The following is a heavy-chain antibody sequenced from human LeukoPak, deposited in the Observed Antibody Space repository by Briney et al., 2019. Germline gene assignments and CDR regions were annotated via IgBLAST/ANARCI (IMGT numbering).Heavy chain of an antibody. Sequence: SETLSLTCSVSGGPINFYWSRIRQSPGKGLEWIGCVHQNGSASYKSSPQRRVTMSVDTSKRQVSLMLNSVTAADTAVYYCARDVRRGLRFNNIYPYFGMDVWGKGTTVIVSA. CDR2: VHQNGSA. CDR1: GGPINFY. CDR3: ARDVRRGLRFNNIYPYFGMDV. V-gene: IGHV4-59*01. D-gene: IGHD3-3*01. J-gene: IGHJ6*04.